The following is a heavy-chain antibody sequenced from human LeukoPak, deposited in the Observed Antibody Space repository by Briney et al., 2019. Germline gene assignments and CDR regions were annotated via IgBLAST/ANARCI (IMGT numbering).Heavy chain of an antibody. J-gene: IGHJ4*02. D-gene: IGHD2-8*02. CDR2: ISYDGSNL. V-gene: IGHV3-30-3*01. CDR3: ARDGEGVLGFDY. CDR1: GFTFSSYG. Sequence: GGSLRPSCAASGFTFSSYGMHWVRQAPGKGLEWVAVISYDGSNLDYADSVKGRFTISRDNSKNTLYLQMNSLRAEDTAVYYCARDGEGVLGFDYWGQGTLVTVSS.